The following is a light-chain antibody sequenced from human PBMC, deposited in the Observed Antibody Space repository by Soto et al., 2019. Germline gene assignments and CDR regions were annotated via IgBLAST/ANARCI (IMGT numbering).Light chain of an antibody. CDR3: QQYDNLPPYT. J-gene: IGKJ2*01. CDR2: DAS. CDR1: QDISNY. V-gene: IGKV1-33*01. Sequence: DIQMTQSPSSLSASVGDRVTITCQASQDISNYLNCYQQKPGKAPKLLIYDASNLETGVPSRFSGSGSGTDFTFTISRLQPEDIATYYCQQYDNLPPYTFGQGTKLEIK.